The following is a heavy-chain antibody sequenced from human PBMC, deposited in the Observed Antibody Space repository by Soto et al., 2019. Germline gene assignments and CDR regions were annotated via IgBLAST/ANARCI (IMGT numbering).Heavy chain of an antibody. CDR2: ISGSGGST. V-gene: IGHV3-23*01. Sequence: PGGSLRLSCAASGFTLSSYAMSWVRQAPGKGLEWVSAISGSGGSTYYADSVKGRFTISRDNSKNTLYLQMNSLRAEDTAVYYCATSGIAVAGPFDYWGQGTLVTVSS. CDR1: GFTLSSYA. CDR3: ATSGIAVAGPFDY. D-gene: IGHD6-19*01. J-gene: IGHJ4*02.